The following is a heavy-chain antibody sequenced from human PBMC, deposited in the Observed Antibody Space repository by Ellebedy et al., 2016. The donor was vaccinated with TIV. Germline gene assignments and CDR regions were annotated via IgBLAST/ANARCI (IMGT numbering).Heavy chain of an antibody. CDR3: EVSTDY. Sequence: PGGSLRLSCAASGFTVSSNYMSWVRQAPGKGLEWVSVIYSGGSKYYADSVKGRFTISRDNSKNTLSLQMNSLRGDDTAVYFCEVSTDYWGQGLLVTVSS. D-gene: IGHD2-2*01. CDR2: IYSGGSK. J-gene: IGHJ4*02. V-gene: IGHV3-66*01. CDR1: GFTVSSNY.